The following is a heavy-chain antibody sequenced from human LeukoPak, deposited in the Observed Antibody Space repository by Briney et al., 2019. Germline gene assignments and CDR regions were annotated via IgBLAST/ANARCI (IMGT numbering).Heavy chain of an antibody. D-gene: IGHD3-22*01. Sequence: SETLSLTCAVYGGSFSGYYWSWIRQPPGKGLEWIGYIYYSGSTNYNPSLKSRVTISVDTSKNQFSLKLSSVTAADTAVYYCARAYYYDSSGYGLVGSMDVWGQGTTVTVSS. CDR1: GGSFSGYY. CDR2: IYYSGST. J-gene: IGHJ6*02. V-gene: IGHV4-59*01. CDR3: ARAYYYDSSGYGLVGSMDV.